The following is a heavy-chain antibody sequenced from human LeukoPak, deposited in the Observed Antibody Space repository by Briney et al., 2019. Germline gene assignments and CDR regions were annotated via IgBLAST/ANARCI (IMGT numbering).Heavy chain of an antibody. CDR3: AKESDDGFDI. J-gene: IGHJ3*02. CDR1: GFIFSRFD. CDR2: IRFDGSYN. Sequence: GGSLRLSCAASGFIFSRFDLHWVRQAPGKGLEWVTFIRFDGSYNYYADSVKGGFTISRDNSKNTLYMQMKSLRTEDTAVYYCAKESDDGFDIWGQGTMVTVSS. V-gene: IGHV3-30*02.